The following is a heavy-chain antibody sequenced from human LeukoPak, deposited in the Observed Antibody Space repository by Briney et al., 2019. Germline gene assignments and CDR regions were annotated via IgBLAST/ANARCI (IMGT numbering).Heavy chain of an antibody. D-gene: IGHD1-26*01. CDR2: ISSGGSTI. Sequence: GGSLRLSCAASGFTFSNYEMNWVRQAPGKGLEWVSYISSGGSTIYYADSVKGRFTISRDNAKNSLFLQMNSLRAEDTAVYYCARGRVGTTTHFDYWGQGTLVTVSS. CDR1: GFTFSNYE. J-gene: IGHJ4*02. CDR3: ARGRVGTTTHFDY. V-gene: IGHV3-48*03.